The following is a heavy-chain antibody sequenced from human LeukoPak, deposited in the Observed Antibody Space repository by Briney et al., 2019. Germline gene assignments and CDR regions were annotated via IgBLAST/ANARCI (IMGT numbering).Heavy chain of an antibody. V-gene: IGHV4-31*01. CDR1: GGSISSGGYY. J-gene: IGHJ3*02. D-gene: IGHD3-10*01. CDR2: IYYSGST. CDR3: ASARVLLWFGEVSSDAFDI. Sequence: SQTLSLTCTVSGGSISSGGYYWSWIRQHPGKGLEWIGYIYYSGSTYYNPSLKSQVTISVDTSKNQFSLKLSSVTAADTAVYYCASARVLLWFGEVSSDAFDIWGQGTMVTVSS.